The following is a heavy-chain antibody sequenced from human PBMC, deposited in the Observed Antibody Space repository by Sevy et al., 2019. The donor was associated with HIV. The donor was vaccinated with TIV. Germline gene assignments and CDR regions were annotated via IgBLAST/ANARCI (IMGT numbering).Heavy chain of an antibody. D-gene: IGHD3-10*01. Sequence: GGSLRLSCAASGFTFRNYVMNWVRQPPGKGLEWVSIISDGGGTTYYADSVKGRFTISRDDSKSTLYLQMNSLRVEDTAVYVGAKRVAGALAALDIWGQGTMVTVSS. J-gene: IGHJ3*02. CDR2: ISDGGGTT. CDR1: GFTFRNYV. V-gene: IGHV3-23*01. CDR3: AKRVAGALAALDI.